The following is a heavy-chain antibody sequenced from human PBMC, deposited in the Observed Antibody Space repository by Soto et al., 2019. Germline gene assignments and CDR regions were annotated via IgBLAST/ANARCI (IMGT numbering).Heavy chain of an antibody. CDR3: ARLDXXTSKIGV. Sequence: SETLSLTXTVSGDSVSSGASPWTWIRQSPGKGLEWIGYIYHNATADCNPSLKSRVSISVDTSKNQFSLKLTSATTADTAVYYCARLDXXTSKIGVWGQGTTVTVSS. J-gene: IGHJ6*02. D-gene: IGHD2-21*02. CDR1: GDSVSSGASP. V-gene: IGHV4-61*08. CDR2: IYHNATA.